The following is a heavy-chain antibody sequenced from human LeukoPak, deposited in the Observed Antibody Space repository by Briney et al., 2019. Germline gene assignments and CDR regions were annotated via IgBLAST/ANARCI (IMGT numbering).Heavy chain of an antibody. D-gene: IGHD3-10*01. V-gene: IGHV3-21*01. CDR2: ISSSSSYI. J-gene: IGHJ4*02. CDR3: ARGGGAFDY. CDR1: GFTFSSYS. Sequence: PGTSLRLSCAASGFTFSSYSMNWVRQAPGKGLEWVSSISSSSSYINYADSVKGRFIISRDNAKNSLNLQMNSLRAEDTAVYYCARGGGAFDYWGQGTLVTVSS.